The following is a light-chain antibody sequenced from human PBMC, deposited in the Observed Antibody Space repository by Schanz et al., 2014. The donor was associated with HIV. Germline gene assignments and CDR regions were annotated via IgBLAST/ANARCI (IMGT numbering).Light chain of an antibody. V-gene: IGLV1-40*01. CDR1: SSNIGPNT. CDR2: GYS. CDR3: QSLDGSLGGVL. J-gene: IGLJ3*02. Sequence: QSVLTQPPSASGPPGQRVTISCSGSSSNIGPNTVNWYQQLPGIAPKLLIFGYSNRPSGVPDRFSGSKSDSSASLTITGLQPEDEADYYCQSLDGSLGGVLFGGGTKLTVL.